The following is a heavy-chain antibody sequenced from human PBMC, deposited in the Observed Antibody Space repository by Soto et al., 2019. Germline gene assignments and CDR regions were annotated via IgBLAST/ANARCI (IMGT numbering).Heavy chain of an antibody. CDR1: GGTFSSYA. CDR3: ARAMYSSSWYAFDI. D-gene: IGHD6-13*01. Sequence: ASVKVSCKASGGTFSSYAISWVRQAPGQGLEWMGGIIPNFGTANYAQKFQGSVTITADESTSTAYMELSSLRSEDTAVYYCARAMYSSSWYAFDIWGQGTMVTVSS. J-gene: IGHJ3*02. CDR2: IIPNFGTA. V-gene: IGHV1-69*13.